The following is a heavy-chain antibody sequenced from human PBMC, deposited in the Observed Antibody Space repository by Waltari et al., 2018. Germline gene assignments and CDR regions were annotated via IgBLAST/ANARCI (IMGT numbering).Heavy chain of an antibody. CDR3: ANAAAPENAFDI. CDR1: GFTFSSYA. D-gene: IGHD2-2*01. V-gene: IGHV3-23*03. Sequence: EVQLLESGGGLVQPGGSLRLSCAASGFTFSSYAMSWVRQAPGKGLEWVSVIYSGCTSYDANSVKGRFTISRDNSKNPLYLQMNSLRAEDTAVYYCANAAAPENAFDIWGQGTMVTVSS. CDR2: IYSGCTS. J-gene: IGHJ3*02.